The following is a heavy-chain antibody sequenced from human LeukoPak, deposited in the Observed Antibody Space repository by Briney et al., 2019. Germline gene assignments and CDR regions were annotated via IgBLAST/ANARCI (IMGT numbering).Heavy chain of an antibody. Sequence: GGSLRLSCAASTLTFSNYAMSWVRQTPGKGLEWVSAISASDFRTYYVDSVKGRFTISRDNSKNTLYLQMNSLRAEDTAVYYCAKSDNNVWFGLSYWGQGTLVTVSS. CDR2: ISASDFRT. V-gene: IGHV3-23*01. CDR3: AKSDNNVWFGLSY. CDR1: TLTFSNYA. J-gene: IGHJ4*02. D-gene: IGHD3-10*01.